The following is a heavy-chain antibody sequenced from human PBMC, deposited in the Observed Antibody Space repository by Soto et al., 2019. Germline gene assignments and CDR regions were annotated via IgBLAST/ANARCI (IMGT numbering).Heavy chain of an antibody. CDR1: GFTFSRYW. Sequence: EVQLVESGGGLVQPGGSLRLSCAASGFTFSRYWLHWVRQAPGKGLMWVSRSNSARSSTYYADSVKGRCTISRDNAKNTLYVKMNSLRAEDTAVYYCARGGSLNCYIDLWGRGTLGTVCS. CDR3: ARGGSLNCYIDL. D-gene: IGHD1-26*01. V-gene: IGHV3-74*01. J-gene: IGHJ2*01. CDR2: SNSARSST.